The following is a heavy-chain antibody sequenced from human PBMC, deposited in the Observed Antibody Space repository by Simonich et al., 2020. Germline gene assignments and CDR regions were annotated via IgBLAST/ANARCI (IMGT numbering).Heavy chain of an antibody. D-gene: IGHD7-27*01. CDR2: SKPNSGGT. J-gene: IGHJ3*02. CDR1: GYTFTGYY. CDR3: AGGTRWTGDDAFDI. V-gene: IGHV1-2*02. Sequence: QVQLVQSGAEVKKPGASVKVSCKASGYTFTGYYMHWVRQAPGQGLEWMGWSKPNSGGTNSAQKFQGRVTMTRETSISTAYMELSRLRADDTAVYYCAGGTRWTGDDAFDIWGQGTMVTVSS.